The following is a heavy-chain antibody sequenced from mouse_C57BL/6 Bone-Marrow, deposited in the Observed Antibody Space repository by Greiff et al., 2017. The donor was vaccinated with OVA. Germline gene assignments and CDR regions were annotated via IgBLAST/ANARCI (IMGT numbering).Heavy chain of an antibody. D-gene: IGHD1-1*01. V-gene: IGHV5-4*01. CDR2: ISDGGSYT. J-gene: IGHJ2*01. Sequence: EVQGVESGGGLVKPGGSLKLSCAASGFTFSSYAMSWVRQTPEKRLEWVATISDGGSYTYYPDNVKGRFTISRDNAKNNLYLQMSHLKAEDTAMYYWARGGGRSKGYYFDYWGQGNTLTVSS. CDR1: GFTFSSYA. CDR3: ARGGGRSKGYYFDY.